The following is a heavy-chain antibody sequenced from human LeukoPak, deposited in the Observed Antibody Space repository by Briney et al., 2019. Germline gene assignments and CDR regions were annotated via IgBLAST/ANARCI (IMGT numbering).Heavy chain of an antibody. CDR2: IRSKANSYAT. V-gene: IGHV3-73*01. CDR3: TRDRFYVWFDP. CDR1: GFTFSGSA. J-gene: IGHJ5*02. D-gene: IGHD3-16*01. Sequence: GGSLRLSCAASGFTFSGSAVHWVRQASGKGLEWVGRIRSKANSYATAYAASVKGRFTISRDDSKNTTYLQMNSLKTEDTAVYYCTRDRFYVWFDPWGQGTLVTVSS.